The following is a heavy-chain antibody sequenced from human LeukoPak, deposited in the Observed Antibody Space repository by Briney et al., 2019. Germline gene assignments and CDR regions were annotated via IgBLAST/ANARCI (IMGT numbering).Heavy chain of an antibody. CDR1: GFTVSSNY. D-gene: IGHD3-22*01. V-gene: IGHV3-23*01. J-gene: IGHJ4*02. CDR2: ISASGGST. Sequence: GGSLRLSCAASGFTVSSNYMSWVRQAPGKGLEWVSAISASGGSTYYADSVKGRFTISRDNSKNTLYLQMNSLRAEDTAVYYCAKALKTYYYDSSGYYYGVPYYFDYWGQGTLVTVSS. CDR3: AKALKTYYYDSSGYYYGVPYYFDY.